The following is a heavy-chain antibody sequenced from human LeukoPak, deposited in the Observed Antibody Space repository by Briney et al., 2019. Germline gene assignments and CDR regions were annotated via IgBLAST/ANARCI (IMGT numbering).Heavy chain of an antibody. CDR1: GGSISSYY. CDR2: TYYSGST. Sequence: SETLSLTCTVSGGSISSYYWSWIRQPPGKGLEWIGYTYYSGSTNYNPSLKSRVTISVDTSKNQFSLKLSSVTAADTAVYYCARGSPITMVRGVIISYFDYWGQGTLVTVSS. D-gene: IGHD3-10*01. CDR3: ARGSPITMVRGVIISYFDY. J-gene: IGHJ4*02. V-gene: IGHV4-59*01.